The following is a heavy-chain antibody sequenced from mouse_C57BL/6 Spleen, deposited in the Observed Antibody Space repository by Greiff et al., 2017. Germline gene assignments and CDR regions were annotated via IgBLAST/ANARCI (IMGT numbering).Heavy chain of an antibody. CDR1: GFTFSSYA. Sequence: EVQLVESGGGLVKPGGSLKLSCAASGFTFSSYAMSWVRQTPEKRLEWVATISDGGSYTYYPDNVKGRFTISRDNAKNNLYLQMSHLKSEDTAMYYCARDRGIYYDYDYAMDYWGQGTSVTVSS. CDR3: ARDRGIYYDYDYAMDY. D-gene: IGHD2-4*01. CDR2: ISDGGSYT. V-gene: IGHV5-4*01. J-gene: IGHJ4*01.